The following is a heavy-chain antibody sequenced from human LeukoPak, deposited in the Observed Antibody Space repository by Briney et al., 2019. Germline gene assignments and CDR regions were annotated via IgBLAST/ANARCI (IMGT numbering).Heavy chain of an antibody. D-gene: IGHD3-10*01. J-gene: IGHJ4*02. CDR1: GFTFSSYG. CDR3: AKDRPVAVRGPVMGIDY. V-gene: IGHV3-30*02. Sequence: PGGSLRLSCAASGFTFSSYGMHWVRQAPGKGLEWVTFIRYDGSNKYYVDSVKGRFTISRDNSKNTVYLQMNSLRAEDTAVYYCAKDRPVAVRGPVMGIDYWGQGTLVTVSS. CDR2: IRYDGSNK.